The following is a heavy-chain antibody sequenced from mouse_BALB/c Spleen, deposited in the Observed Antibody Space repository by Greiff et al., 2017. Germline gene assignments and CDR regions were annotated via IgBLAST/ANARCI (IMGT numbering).Heavy chain of an antibody. J-gene: IGHJ1*01. CDR2: IWAGGST. V-gene: IGHV2-9*02. CDR1: GFSLTSYG. Sequence: VQLQESGPGLVAPSQSLSITCTVSGFSLTSYGVHWVRQPPGKGLEWLGVIWAGGSTNYNSALMSRLSISKDNSKSQVFLKMNSLQTDDTAMYYCARNHYGYGDWYFDVWGAGTTVTVSS. CDR3: ARNHYGYGDWYFDV. D-gene: IGHD1-2*01.